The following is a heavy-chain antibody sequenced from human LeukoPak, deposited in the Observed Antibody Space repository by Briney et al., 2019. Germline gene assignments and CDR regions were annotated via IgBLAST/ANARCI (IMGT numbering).Heavy chain of an antibody. CDR1: GFTFSNAW. D-gene: IGHD3-10*01. CDR2: IKSKTDGGTT. Sequence: GGSLRLSCAASGFTFSNAWMSWVRQAPGKGLEWVGRIKSKTDGGTTDYAAPVKGRFTISRNDSKNTLYLQMNSLKTEDTAVYYCTTLPLLWFGEYYFDYWGQGTLVTVSS. J-gene: IGHJ4*02. V-gene: IGHV3-15*01. CDR3: TTLPLLWFGEYYFDY.